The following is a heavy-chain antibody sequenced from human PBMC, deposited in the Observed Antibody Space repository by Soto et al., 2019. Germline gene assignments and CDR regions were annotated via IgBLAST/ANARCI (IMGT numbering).Heavy chain of an antibody. CDR2: INSDGSST. J-gene: IGHJ6*02. V-gene: IGHV3-74*01. CDR3: ARGGYSGSSTGHYYYYGVDL. CDR1: EFTFRSYW. Sequence: EVQVVESGGGLVQPGGSLRLSCVASEFTFRSYWMHWVRQAPGKGLVWVSRINSDGSSTTYADSVKGRFTISRDNAKSTLYLQMNSRRAEDTALYYCARGGYSGSSTGHYYYYGVDLWGQGTTVTVSS. D-gene: IGHD1-26*01.